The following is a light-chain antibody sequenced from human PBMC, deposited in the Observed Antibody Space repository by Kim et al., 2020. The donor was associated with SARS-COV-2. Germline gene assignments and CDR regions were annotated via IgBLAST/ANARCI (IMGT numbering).Light chain of an antibody. Sequence: SYELTQPPSVSVSPGQTASITCSGDKLGDKYVFWYQQKPGQSPVLVIYQDTKRPSGIPERFSASNSGNTATLTISGTQATDEADYYCQAWDSGTAVVFGG. CDR2: QDT. CDR1: KLGDKY. V-gene: IGLV3-1*01. J-gene: IGLJ2*01. CDR3: QAWDSGTAVV.